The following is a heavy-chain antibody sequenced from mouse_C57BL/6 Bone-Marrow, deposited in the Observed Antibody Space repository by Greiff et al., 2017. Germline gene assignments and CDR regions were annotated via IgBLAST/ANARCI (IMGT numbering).Heavy chain of an antibody. V-gene: IGHV5-17*01. CDR1: GFTFSDYG. CDR3: ARVDY. Sequence: DVKLVESGGGLVKPGGSLKLSCAASGFTFSDYGMHWVRQAPEKGLEWVAYISSGSSTIYYADTVKGRSTISRDNAKNTLDLQMTRLSSEDTSIYYCARVDYWGQGTAVTVSS. CDR2: ISSGSSTI. J-gene: IGHJ4*01.